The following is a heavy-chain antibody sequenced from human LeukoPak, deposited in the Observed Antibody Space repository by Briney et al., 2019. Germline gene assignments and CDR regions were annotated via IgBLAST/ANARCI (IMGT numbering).Heavy chain of an antibody. D-gene: IGHD1-7*01. Sequence: SVKVSCKGSGGTFISYTTSWVGQAPGQGGEWMGRIIPILGIAKYEQKFQGRDTITADKNTRTDYMEVRSLRPGEPAVYYCARVGPAGTTIGYYYYYIDVCGKGTTVTVSS. V-gene: IGHV1-69*02. CDR3: ARVGPAGTTIGYYYYYIDV. CDR2: IIPILGIA. CDR1: GGTFISYT. J-gene: IGHJ6*03.